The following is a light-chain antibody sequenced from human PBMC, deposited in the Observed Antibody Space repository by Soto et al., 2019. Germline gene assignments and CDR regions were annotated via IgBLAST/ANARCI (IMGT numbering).Light chain of an antibody. CDR1: QSVPSNF. Sequence: EIVLTQSPGTLSLSPGERATLYCRASQSVPSNFLAWYQQRPGQAPTLLIYDVSRRAAGIPDRFSGSGSGTDFTLTISRLEPEDFAVDYCQQYDSSWTVGQGTKVEIK. CDR2: DVS. V-gene: IGKV3-20*01. J-gene: IGKJ1*01. CDR3: QQYDSSWT.